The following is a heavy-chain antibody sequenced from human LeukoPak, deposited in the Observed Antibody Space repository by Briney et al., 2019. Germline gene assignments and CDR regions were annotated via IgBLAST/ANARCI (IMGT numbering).Heavy chain of an antibody. CDR2: INPNSGGI. CDR3: ARDQATGGGSWFDP. V-gene: IGHV1-2*02. CDR1: GYTFTGYY. J-gene: IGHJ5*02. D-gene: IGHD3-16*01. Sequence: ASVKVSCKASGYTFTGYYMHWVRQAPGQGLEWMGWINPNSGGINYAQKFQGRVTMTRDTSISTAYMELSRLRSDDTAMYYCARDQATGGGSWFDPWGQETLVTVSS.